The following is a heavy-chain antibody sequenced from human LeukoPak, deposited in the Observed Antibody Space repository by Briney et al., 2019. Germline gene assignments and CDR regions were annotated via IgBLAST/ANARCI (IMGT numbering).Heavy chain of an antibody. J-gene: IGHJ4*02. CDR2: IIPILGIA. D-gene: IGHD2-15*01. V-gene: IGHV1-69*04. CDR3: ARGTDCSGGSCSLYFDY. CDR1: GGTSSSYA. Sequence: SVKVSCKASGGTSSSYAISWVRQAPGQGLEWMGRIIPILGIANYAQKFQGRVTITADKSTSTAYMELSSLRSEDTAVYYCARGTDCSGGSCSLYFDYWGQGTLVTVSS.